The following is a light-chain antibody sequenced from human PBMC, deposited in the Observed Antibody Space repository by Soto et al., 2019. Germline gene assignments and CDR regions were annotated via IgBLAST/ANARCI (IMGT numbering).Light chain of an antibody. J-gene: IGKJ2*01. CDR2: WAS. CDR1: QGVLSSSNNKNY. CDR3: QQYNSVPYT. Sequence: DIVMTQSPDSLAVSLGEKATINCKSSQGVLSSSNNKNYLGWYQQKSGHPPKLLIYWASTRESGVPERFSGSGSGTDFSLTISGLQAEDLGVYYGQQYNSVPYTFGQGTKLEIK. V-gene: IGKV4-1*01.